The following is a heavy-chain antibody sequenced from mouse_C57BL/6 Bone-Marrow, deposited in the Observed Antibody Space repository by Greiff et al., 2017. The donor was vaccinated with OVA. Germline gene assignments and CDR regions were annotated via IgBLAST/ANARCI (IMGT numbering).Heavy chain of an antibody. D-gene: IGHD2-4*01. CDR3: AGYDYDGWYFDV. CDR2: IYPRSGNT. Sequence: QVQLQQSGAELARPGASVKLSCKASGYTFTSYGISWVKQRTGQGLEWIGEIYPRSGNTYYNEKFKGKATLTADKSSSTAFMEFRCLTSEYSAVYFCAGYDYDGWYFDVWGTGTTVTVSS. CDR1: GYTFTSYG. J-gene: IGHJ1*03. V-gene: IGHV1-81*01.